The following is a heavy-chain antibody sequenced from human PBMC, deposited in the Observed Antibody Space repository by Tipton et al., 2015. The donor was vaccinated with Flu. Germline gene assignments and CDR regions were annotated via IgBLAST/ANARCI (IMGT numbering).Heavy chain of an antibody. CDR2: INPSGGST. CDR3: ARRDYSNYVSEPKNWFHP. CDR1: GYTFTSYY. J-gene: IGHJ5*02. V-gene: IGHV1-46*01. Sequence: QSGPEVKKPGASVKVSCKASGYTFTSYYMHWVRQAPGQGLEWMGIINPSGGSTSYAQKFQGRVTMTRDTSTSTVYMELSSLRSEDTAVYYCARRDYSNYVSEPKNWFHPWGQGTLVTVSS. D-gene: IGHD4-11*01.